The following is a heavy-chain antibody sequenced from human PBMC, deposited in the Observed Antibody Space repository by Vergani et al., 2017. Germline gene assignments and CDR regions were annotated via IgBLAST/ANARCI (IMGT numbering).Heavy chain of an antibody. V-gene: IGHV2-70*04. D-gene: IGHD3-22*01. CDR1: GFSLNTYGMH. CDR3: TRTLSDSRGYFIDY. CDR2: IDWNDQT. Sequence: QVTLKESGPALVKPTQTLTLTCTFSGFSLNTYGMHVTWIRQPPGKALEWLARIDWNDQTYYTTSLRTRITISKYTSKNQVALTMTNMDPVDTATYYCTRTLSDSRGYFIDYWGQGTLVTVSS. J-gene: IGHJ4*02.